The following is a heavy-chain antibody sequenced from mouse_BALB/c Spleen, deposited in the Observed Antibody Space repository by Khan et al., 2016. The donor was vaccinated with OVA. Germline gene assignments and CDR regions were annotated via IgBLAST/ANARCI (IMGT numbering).Heavy chain of an antibody. Sequence: QVRLQQSGPGLVAPSQSLSITRTISGFSLTNYGIHWVRQPPGKGLEWLVVIWSDGSTTYNSALKSRLTISKDNSKSQVFLKMNSLQTDDTGMYFCARQPCYHYNVMDYWGQGTSVTVSS. V-gene: IGHV2-6-1*01. CDR3: ARQPCYHYNVMDY. CDR1: GFSLTNYG. J-gene: IGHJ4*01. CDR2: IWSDGST.